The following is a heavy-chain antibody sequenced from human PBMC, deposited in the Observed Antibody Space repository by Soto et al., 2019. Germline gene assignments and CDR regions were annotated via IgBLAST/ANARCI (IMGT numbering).Heavy chain of an antibody. CDR1: GGSISDYY. CDR3: ARDIGYYYASSGSIAFDF. V-gene: IGHV4-59*01. D-gene: IGHD3-22*01. CDR2: ILSNGDT. J-gene: IGHJ3*01. Sequence: ASETLSLTCTVSGGSISDYYWSWIRQPPGRGLEWIGYILSNGDTKYNPSLKSRVTISVDTSKNQFSLKLTSVTAADTAIYYCARDIGYYYASSGSIAFDFWGQGTMVTVPS.